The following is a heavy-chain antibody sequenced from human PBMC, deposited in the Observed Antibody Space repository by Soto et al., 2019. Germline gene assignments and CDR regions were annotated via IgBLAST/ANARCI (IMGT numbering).Heavy chain of an antibody. CDR1: GFTFSYYW. CDR3: ARGDRGAFDL. J-gene: IGHJ3*01. CDR2: IHSDGSST. D-gene: IGHD1-26*01. Sequence: EVQLVESGGGLVRPGGSLRLSCAASGFTFSYYWMHWVRHAPGKGLVWVSRIHSDGSSTTYADFVKGRFIISRDNARNTGDVQMNSVRGEDTAVYYCARGDRGAFDLWGQGTVVTVSS. V-gene: IGHV3-74*01.